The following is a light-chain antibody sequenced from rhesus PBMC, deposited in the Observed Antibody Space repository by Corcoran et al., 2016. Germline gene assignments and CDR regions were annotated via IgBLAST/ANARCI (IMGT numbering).Light chain of an antibody. V-gene: IGKV1-74*01. Sequence: DIQMTQSPSSLSASVGDRVTITCRTSENVNNYLNWYQQKPGKAPKLLIYKASTLQSGDPSRFSGSGSGTDYTFTSSSLQSEDVAAYYCQHNYGTPYSFGQGTKVEIK. CDR1: ENVNNY. J-gene: IGKJ2*01. CDR2: KAS. CDR3: QHNYGTPYS.